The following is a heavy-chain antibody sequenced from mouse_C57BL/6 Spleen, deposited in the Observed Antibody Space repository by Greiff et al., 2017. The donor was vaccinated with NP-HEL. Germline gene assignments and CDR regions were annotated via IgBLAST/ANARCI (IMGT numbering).Heavy chain of an antibody. CDR2: IYPRSGNT. V-gene: IGHV1-81*01. J-gene: IGHJ2*01. CDR3: ARPYYSNPYYFDY. Sequence: QVQLQQSGAELARPGASVKLSCKASGYTFTSYGISWVKQRTGQGLEWIGEIYPRSGNTYYNEKFKGKATLTADKSSSTAYMELRSLTSEDSAVYFCARPYYSNPYYFDYWGQGTTLTVSS. D-gene: IGHD2-5*01. CDR1: GYTFTSYG.